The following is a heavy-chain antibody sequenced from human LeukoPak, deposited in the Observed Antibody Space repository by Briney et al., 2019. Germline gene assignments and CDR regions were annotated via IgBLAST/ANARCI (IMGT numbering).Heavy chain of an antibody. CDR2: IIPIFGTA. CDR1: GGTFSSYA. D-gene: IGHD1-1*01. V-gene: IGHV1-69*05. CDR3: ARDGAQLDAFDI. J-gene: IGHJ3*02. Sequence: ASVKVSCKASGGTFSSYAISWVQQAPGQGLEWMGGIIPIFGTANYAQKFQGRVTITTDESTSTAYMELSSLRSEDTAVYYCARDGAQLDAFDIWGQGTMVTVSS.